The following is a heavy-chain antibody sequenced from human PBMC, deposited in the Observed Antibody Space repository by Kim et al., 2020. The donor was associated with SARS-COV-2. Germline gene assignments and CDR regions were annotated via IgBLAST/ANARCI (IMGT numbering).Heavy chain of an antibody. J-gene: IGHJ6*02. V-gene: IGHV3-48*02. D-gene: IGHD1-1*01. CDR1: GFTFSSYS. CDR2: ISSSSSTI. CDR3: AGNWNDVWYYGMDV. Sequence: GGSLRLSCAASGFTFSSYSMNWVRQAPGKGLEWVSYISSSSSTIYYADSVKGRFTISRDNAKNSLYLQMNSLRDEDTAVYYCAGNWNDVWYYGMDVWGQGTTVTVSS.